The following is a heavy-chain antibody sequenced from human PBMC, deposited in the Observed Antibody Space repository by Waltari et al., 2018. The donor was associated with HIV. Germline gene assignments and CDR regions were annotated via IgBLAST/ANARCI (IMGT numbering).Heavy chain of an antibody. CDR3: ARLYDSSGYPRGYNWFDP. V-gene: IGHV4-39*01. D-gene: IGHD3-22*01. J-gene: IGHJ5*02. CDR1: GGSISSSSYY. Sequence: QLQLQESGPGLVKPSETLSLTCTVSGGSISSSSYYWGWLRQPPGQGLEWIGSIYYSGSTYYNPSLKSRVTISVDTSKNQFSLKLSSVTAADTAVYYCARLYDSSGYPRGYNWFDPWGQGTLVTVSS. CDR2: IYYSGST.